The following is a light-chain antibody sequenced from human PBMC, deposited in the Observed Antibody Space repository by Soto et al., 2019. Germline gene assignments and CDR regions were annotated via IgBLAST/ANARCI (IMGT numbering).Light chain of an antibody. V-gene: IGLV2-14*01. CDR2: EVT. J-gene: IGLJ1*01. CDR3: SSYTSRSILV. Sequence: QSVLAQPASVSGSPGQSITISCTGTSSDVGGYNYVSWYQQHPGKAPKLMIYEVTNRPSGVSNRFSGSKSGNTASLTISGLQAEDEADYYCSSYTSRSILVFGNGTKVTVL. CDR1: SSDVGGYNY.